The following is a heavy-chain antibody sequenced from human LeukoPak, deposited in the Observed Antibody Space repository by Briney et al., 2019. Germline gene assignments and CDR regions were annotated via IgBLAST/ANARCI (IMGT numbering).Heavy chain of an antibody. CDR3: ARGVDITGSVLSAFDI. D-gene: IGHD3-22*01. Sequence: PGGSLRLSCAASELTVSRNYMSWVRQAPGKDLEWVSVIDSGGSTYYTDSVKGRFTISRDHSKNTVYLQMNSLRAEDTAVYYCARGVDITGSVLSAFDIWGQGTMVTVSS. CDR1: ELTVSRNY. V-gene: IGHV3-53*01. CDR2: IDSGGST. J-gene: IGHJ3*02.